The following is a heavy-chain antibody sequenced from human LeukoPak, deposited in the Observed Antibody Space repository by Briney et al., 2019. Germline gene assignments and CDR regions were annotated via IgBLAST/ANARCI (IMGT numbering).Heavy chain of an antibody. J-gene: IGHJ3*01. CDR1: ELTFGSYW. D-gene: IGHD2-21*02. CDR3: ARDSSPYCGDDCYFDAFDL. CDR2: INRDGSKN. V-gene: IGHV3-7*03. Sequence: GGSLRLFSAASELTFGSYWMTWVRQAPGKGLEWVANINRDGSKNHFVDSVKGRFTISRDNAKNFLYLQMNSLRAEDTAVYFCARDSSPYCGDDCYFDAFDLWGQGTMVAVSS.